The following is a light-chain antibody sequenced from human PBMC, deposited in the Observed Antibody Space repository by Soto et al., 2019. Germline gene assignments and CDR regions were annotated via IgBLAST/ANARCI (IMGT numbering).Light chain of an antibody. Sequence: EIVMTQSPATLSVSPGERASLSCRASQSVSSNLAWYQQKPGQTPMLLIYATSTRASGIPARFSGSGSGTDFTLTISSLQSEDFAVYYCQHYSNWPLTFGGGTKVEIK. CDR3: QHYSNWPLT. CDR2: ATS. J-gene: IGKJ4*01. CDR1: QSVSSN. V-gene: IGKV3-15*01.